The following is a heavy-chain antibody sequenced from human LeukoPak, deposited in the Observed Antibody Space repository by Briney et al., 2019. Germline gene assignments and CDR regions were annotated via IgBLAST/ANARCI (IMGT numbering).Heavy chain of an antibody. D-gene: IGHD6-13*01. CDR2: VNPNSGGT. V-gene: IGHV1-2*06. Sequence: ASVKVSCKPSGYTFTGYYMHWVRQAPGQGLEWMGRVNPNSGGTNYAQKFQGRVTMTRDTSISTAYMELSRLRSDDTAVYYCARGRYCSNTNCPPNPRIAAAGTNKNWFDPWGREPWSPSPQ. CDR1: GYTFTGYY. J-gene: IGHJ5*02. CDR3: ARGRYCSNTNCPPNPRIAAAGTNKNWFDP.